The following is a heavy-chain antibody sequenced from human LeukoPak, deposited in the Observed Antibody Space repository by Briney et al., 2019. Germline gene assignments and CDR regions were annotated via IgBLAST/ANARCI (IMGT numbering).Heavy chain of an antibody. V-gene: IGHV3-7*01. CDR1: GFTFSDYW. CDR3: AKEVGGSGSF. Sequence: GGSLRLSCAASGFTFSDYWMTWVRQAPGKGLEWVANIKQDGSEKYYVDSVKGRFTISRDNAKNSLYLQMNSLRAEDTAVYYCAKEVGGSGSFWGQGTLVTVSS. D-gene: IGHD3-10*01. J-gene: IGHJ4*02. CDR2: IKQDGSEK.